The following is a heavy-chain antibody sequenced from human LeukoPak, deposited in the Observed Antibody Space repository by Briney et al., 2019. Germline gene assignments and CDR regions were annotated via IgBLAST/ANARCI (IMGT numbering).Heavy chain of an antibody. CDR1: GFIFSRHA. CDR3: AKGDDIGKHPTRAYYFDI. Sequence: GGSLRLSCAASGFIFSRHAMSWVRQAPGQGLEWVSTTGLESVHTLCADSVQGRFTVSRDNSRNTLDLQMDNLRVDDTAVYYCAKGDDIGKHPTRAYYFDIWGQGTLVTVSS. V-gene: IGHV3-23*01. D-gene: IGHD5-24*01. J-gene: IGHJ4*02. CDR2: TGLESVHT.